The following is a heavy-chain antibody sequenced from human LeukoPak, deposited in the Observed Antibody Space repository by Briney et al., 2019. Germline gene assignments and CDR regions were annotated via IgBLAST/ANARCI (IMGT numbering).Heavy chain of an antibody. CDR1: GFTFSSYA. J-gene: IGHJ4*02. CDR3: AKSVRSSGWDYFDY. V-gene: IGHV3-23*01. Sequence: GGSLRLSCAASGFTFSSYAMSWVRQAPGKGLEWVSVISGSGGSTYYVDSVKGRFTIPRDNSKNTLYLQMNSLRAEDTAVYSCAKSVRSSGWDYFDYWGQGTLVTVSS. CDR2: ISGSGGST. D-gene: IGHD6-19*01.